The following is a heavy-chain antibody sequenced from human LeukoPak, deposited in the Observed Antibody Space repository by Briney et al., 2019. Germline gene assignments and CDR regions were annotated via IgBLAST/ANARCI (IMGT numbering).Heavy chain of an antibody. D-gene: IGHD3-3*01. Sequence: GGSLRLSCAASGFTFSSYWMGWVRQAPGKGLGWVANIKRDGSEKYYGESVKGRFTISRDNAKNSLYLQMNSLGAEDTAVYYRARDKEAAVDFWSGYYPLWGQGTLVTVSS. V-gene: IGHV3-7*01. CDR2: IKRDGSEK. CDR3: ARDKEAAVDFWSGYYPL. J-gene: IGHJ4*02. CDR1: GFTFSSYW.